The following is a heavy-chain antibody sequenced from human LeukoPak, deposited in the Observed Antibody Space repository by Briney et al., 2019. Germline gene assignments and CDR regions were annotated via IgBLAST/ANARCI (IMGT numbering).Heavy chain of an antibody. CDR3: AELGIAMIGGV. V-gene: IGHV3-23*01. D-gene: IGHD3-10*02. Sequence: PGGSLRLSCAASGFTFSTYRMNWVRPARGKGLEWVSSESSSGDITYYVDSVKGRFTIYRDNSKNTLYLQMNSLRAEDTAVYYCAELGIAMIGGVWGKGTTVTISS. CDR1: GFTFSTYR. J-gene: IGHJ6*04. CDR2: ESSSGDIT.